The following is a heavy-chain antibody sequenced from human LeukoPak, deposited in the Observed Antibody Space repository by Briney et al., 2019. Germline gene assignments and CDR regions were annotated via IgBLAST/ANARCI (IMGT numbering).Heavy chain of an antibody. D-gene: IGHD3-22*01. CDR3: ARHYYDSSGYYHHDY. V-gene: IGHV4-59*08. J-gene: IGHJ4*02. Sequence: PSETLSLTCTVSGGSISSHYWSWIRQPPGKGLEWIGYIYYSGSTNYNPSLKSRVTISVDTSKNQFSLKLSSVTAADTAVYYCARHYYDSSGYYHHDYWGQGTLVTVSS. CDR2: IYYSGST. CDR1: GGSISSHY.